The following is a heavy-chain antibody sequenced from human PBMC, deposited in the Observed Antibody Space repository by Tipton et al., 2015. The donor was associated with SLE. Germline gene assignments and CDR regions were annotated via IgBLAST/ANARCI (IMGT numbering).Heavy chain of an antibody. J-gene: IGHJ6*03. CDR3: AKIMRGPSFYYYYMDV. D-gene: IGHD3-10*01. Sequence: TLSLTCTVSGGSISSSSCYWGWIRQPPGKGLEWIGSIYYSGSTNYNPSLKSRVTISVDTSKNQFSLKLRSVTAADTSVYYCAKIMRGPSFYYYYMDVWGKGTTVTVSS. CDR1: GGSISSSSCY. V-gene: IGHV4-39*01. CDR2: IYYSGST.